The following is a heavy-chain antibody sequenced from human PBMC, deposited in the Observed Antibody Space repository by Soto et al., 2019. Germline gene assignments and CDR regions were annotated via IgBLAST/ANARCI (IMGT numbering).Heavy chain of an antibody. D-gene: IGHD4-17*01. CDR3: ARDFVHGDHPEYFQH. V-gene: IGHV3-66*01. CDR1: GFTVSSNY. CDR2: IYSGGST. J-gene: IGHJ1*01. Sequence: EVQLVESGGGLLQPGGSLRLSCAASGFTVSSNYMNWVRQAPGKGLEWVSVIYSGGSTYYADSVKGRFTISRDNSKNTLSLQMNSLRAEDTAVYYCARDFVHGDHPEYFQHWGQGTLVTVSS.